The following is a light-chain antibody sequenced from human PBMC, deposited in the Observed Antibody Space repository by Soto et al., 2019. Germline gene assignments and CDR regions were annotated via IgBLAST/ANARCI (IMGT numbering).Light chain of an antibody. V-gene: IGKV3-20*01. Sequence: EIVLTQSPGTLSLSPGERATLSCRASQSVNSNYLAWYQQRPGQAPRLLIYGASDRASGVPDRFSGSGSGTDFTLTISRLEPEDFAVYHCQQYASSPQFTFGGGTKV. J-gene: IGKJ4*01. CDR2: GAS. CDR1: QSVNSNY. CDR3: QQYASSPQFT.